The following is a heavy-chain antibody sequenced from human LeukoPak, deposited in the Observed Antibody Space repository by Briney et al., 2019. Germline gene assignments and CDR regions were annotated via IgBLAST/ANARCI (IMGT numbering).Heavy chain of an antibody. CDR3: ARGSYYDSSGYSLAYYFDY. CDR1: GFTFSTYN. CDR2: INHSGST. Sequence: GSLRLSCAASGFTFSTYNMNWVRQPPGKGLEWIGEINHSGSTNYNPSLKSRVTISVDTSKNQFSLKLSSVTAADTAVYYCARGSYYDSSGYSLAYYFDYRGQGTLVTVSS. D-gene: IGHD3-22*01. J-gene: IGHJ4*02. V-gene: IGHV4-34*01.